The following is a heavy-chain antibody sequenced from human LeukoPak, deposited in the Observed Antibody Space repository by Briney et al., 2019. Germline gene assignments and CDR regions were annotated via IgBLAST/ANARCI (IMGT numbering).Heavy chain of an antibody. Sequence: GSLRLSCAVSGITLSNYGMSWVRQAPGKGLEWIWSIYYSGDTYYNPSLKSRVTIALDTSKNQFSLKLNSVTAADTDVYSCARRKSFYDSSGYFDHWGRGTLVTVS. D-gene: IGHD3-22*01. CDR1: GITLSNYG. J-gene: IGHJ4*02. V-gene: IGHV4-39*01. CDR2: IYYSGDT. CDR3: ARRKSFYDSSGYFDH.